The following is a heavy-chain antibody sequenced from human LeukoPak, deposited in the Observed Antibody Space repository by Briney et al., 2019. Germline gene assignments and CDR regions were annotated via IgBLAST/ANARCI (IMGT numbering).Heavy chain of an antibody. J-gene: IGHJ6*02. CDR2: ISFDGSNK. CDR3: AKVIFACSSASCSNYYYYGVDV. V-gene: IGHV3-30*18. Sequence: GGSLRVSCAASGFIFSHYGMHWVRQAPGKGLEWVAVISFDGSNKYYADSVKGRFAISSDNSKNTLYLQMNSLRAEDTAVYYCAKVIFACSSASCSNYYYYGVDVWGQGTTVTVSS. D-gene: IGHD2-2*01. CDR1: GFIFSHYG.